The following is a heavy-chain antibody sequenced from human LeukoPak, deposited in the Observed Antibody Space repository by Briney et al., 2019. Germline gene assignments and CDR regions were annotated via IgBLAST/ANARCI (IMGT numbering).Heavy chain of an antibody. Sequence: GASVKVSCKASGYTFTGYYMHWVRQAPGQGLEWMGWINPNSGGTNYAQKFQGRVTITRDTSISTAYMELSRLRSDDTAVYYCAISGYCSSTSCPPDYWGQGTLVTVSS. V-gene: IGHV1-2*02. J-gene: IGHJ4*02. CDR2: INPNSGGT. D-gene: IGHD2-2*01. CDR3: AISGYCSSTSCPPDY. CDR1: GYTFTGYY.